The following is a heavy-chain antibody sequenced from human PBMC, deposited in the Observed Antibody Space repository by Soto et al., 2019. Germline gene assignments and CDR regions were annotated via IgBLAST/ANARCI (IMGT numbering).Heavy chain of an antibody. J-gene: IGHJ6*03. Sequence: ASVKVSCKASGYTFTSYAMHWVRQAPGQRPEWMGWINAGNGNTKYSQKFQGRVTITRDTSASTAYMELSSLRSEDTAVYYCAREDIVVVPADTSLGYYYYYYMDVWGKGTTVTV. CDR3: AREDIVVVPADTSLGYYYYYYMDV. V-gene: IGHV1-3*01. CDR1: GYTFTSYA. CDR2: INAGNGNT. D-gene: IGHD2-2*01.